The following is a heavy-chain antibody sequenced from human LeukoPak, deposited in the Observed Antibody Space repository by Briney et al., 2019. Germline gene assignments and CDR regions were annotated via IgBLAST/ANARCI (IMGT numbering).Heavy chain of an antibody. V-gene: IGHV4-59*04. Sequence: SETLSLTCTVSGGSISSYYWSWIRQPPGKGLEWIGNIYHSGSTYYNPSLRSRITISIDKSKNQFSLKLTSVTAADTAVYYCAWAGREAAAALFDYWGQGTLVTVSS. CDR1: GGSISSYY. J-gene: IGHJ4*02. CDR3: AWAGREAAAALFDY. D-gene: IGHD6-13*01. CDR2: IYHSGST.